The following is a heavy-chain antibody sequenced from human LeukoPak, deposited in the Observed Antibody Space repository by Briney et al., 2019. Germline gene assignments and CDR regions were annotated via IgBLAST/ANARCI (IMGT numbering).Heavy chain of an antibody. CDR3: ARMSSSSWYVCDY. CDR1: GFTFNAYW. CDR2: IKQDGGEK. D-gene: IGHD6-13*01. J-gene: IGHJ4*02. Sequence: GGSLRLSCAATGFTFNAYWMTWVRQAPGKGLEWVANIKQDGGEKYYGDSVEGRFTISRDNAKNSLYLQMNSLRAEDTAVYYCARMSSSSWYVCDYWGQGTLVTVSS. V-gene: IGHV3-7*01.